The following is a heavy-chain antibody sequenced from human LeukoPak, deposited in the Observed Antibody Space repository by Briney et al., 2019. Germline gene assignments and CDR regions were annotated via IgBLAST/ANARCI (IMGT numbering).Heavy chain of an antibody. Sequence: SETLSLTCTVSGGSISSSTYYWGWIRQPPGKGLEWIGRIYYSGSTYYNPSLKSRVTISVDTSKNQFSLKLSSVTAADTAVYYCARQGLGYYDFWSAPSGWFDPWGQGTLVTVSS. D-gene: IGHD3-3*01. J-gene: IGHJ5*02. CDR1: GGSISSSTYY. V-gene: IGHV4-39*01. CDR3: ARQGLGYYDFWSAPSGWFDP. CDR2: IYYSGST.